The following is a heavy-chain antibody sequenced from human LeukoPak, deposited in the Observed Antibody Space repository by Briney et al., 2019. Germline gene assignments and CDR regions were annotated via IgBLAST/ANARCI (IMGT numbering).Heavy chain of an antibody. CDR1: GYTFTSYD. J-gene: IGHJ5*02. Sequence: ASVKVSCKASGYTFTSYDINWVRQATGQGLEWMGWMSPNSGNTGYAQKFQGRVTITMNTSINTAYLEVSSLRSEDTAVYYCARDNSLRDTAWWFDPWGQGTLVTVSS. V-gene: IGHV1-8*03. CDR3: ARDNSLRDTAWWFDP. CDR2: MSPNSGNT. D-gene: IGHD5-24*01.